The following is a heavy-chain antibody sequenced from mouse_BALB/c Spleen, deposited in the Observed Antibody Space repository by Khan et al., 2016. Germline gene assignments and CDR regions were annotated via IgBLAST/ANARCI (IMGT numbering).Heavy chain of an antibody. CDR1: GYTFTTAG. CDR2: INTHSGVP. Sequence: QIQLVQSGPELKKPGETVRISCKATGYTFTTAGMQWVQKMPGKGLKWIGWINTHSGVPKYAEDFKGRFAFSLETSASTAYLQISNLKNEDTATYFSTREATARATWAMDYWGQGTSVTVSS. CDR3: TREATARATWAMDY. J-gene: IGHJ4*01. D-gene: IGHD3-2*01. V-gene: IGHV9-4*02.